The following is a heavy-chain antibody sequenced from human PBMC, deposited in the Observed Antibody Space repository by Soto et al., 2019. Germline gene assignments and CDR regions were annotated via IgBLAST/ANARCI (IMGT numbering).Heavy chain of an antibody. CDR2: IIPIFGTA. CDR3: VTAGGIVTGYYCDWYFDL. Sequence: QVQLVQSGAEVKEPGSSVKVSCKASGGTFSSYAISWVRQAPGQGLEWMGGIIPIFGTANYAQKFQGRVTITADESTRTASMELSSLRPEDTAVDYCVTAGGIVTGYYCDWYFDLWGRGSLVTVSS. CDR1: GGTFSSYA. J-gene: IGHJ2*01. V-gene: IGHV1-69*12. D-gene: IGHD3-9*01.